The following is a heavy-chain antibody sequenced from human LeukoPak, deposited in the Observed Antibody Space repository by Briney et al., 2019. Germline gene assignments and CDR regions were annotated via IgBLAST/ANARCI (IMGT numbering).Heavy chain of an antibody. J-gene: IGHJ3*02. V-gene: IGHV4-61*02. Sequence: SETLSLTCTVSGGSISSGSYYWSWIRQPAGKGLEWIGRIYTSGSTNYNPSLKSRVTISVDTSKNQFSLKLSSVTAADTAVYYCARAAYYDFWGGYSNDAFDIWGQGTMVTVSS. CDR1: GGSISSGSYY. D-gene: IGHD3-3*01. CDR3: ARAAYYDFWGGYSNDAFDI. CDR2: IYTSGST.